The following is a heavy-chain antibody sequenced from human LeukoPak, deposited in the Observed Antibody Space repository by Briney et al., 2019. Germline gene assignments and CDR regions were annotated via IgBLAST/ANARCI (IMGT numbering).Heavy chain of an antibody. Sequence: GGSLRLSCAASGFTFDDFAMHWVRQAPGKGLEWVSGISWNSDNINYADSVKGRFTISRDNAKSSLFLQMNSLRVEDTALYYCSRVHSRVFEPWGQGTLVTVSS. CDR3: SRVHSRVFEP. CDR2: ISWNSDNI. V-gene: IGHV3-9*01. D-gene: IGHD1-1*01. J-gene: IGHJ5*02. CDR1: GFTFDDFA.